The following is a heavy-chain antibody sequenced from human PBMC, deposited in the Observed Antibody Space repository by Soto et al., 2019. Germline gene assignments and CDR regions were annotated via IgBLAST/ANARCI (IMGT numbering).Heavy chain of an antibody. V-gene: IGHV4-39*01. CDR2: IYYSGST. J-gene: IGHJ4*02. CDR3: ARHGSEGPGYGFPFDY. CDR1: GGSISSSSYY. Sequence: SETLSLTCTVSGGSISSSSYYWGWIRQPPGKGLEWIGSIYYSGSTYYNPSLKSRVTISVDTSKNQFSLKLSSVTAADTAVYYCARHGSEGPGYGFPFDYWGQGTLVTVSS. D-gene: IGHD4-17*01.